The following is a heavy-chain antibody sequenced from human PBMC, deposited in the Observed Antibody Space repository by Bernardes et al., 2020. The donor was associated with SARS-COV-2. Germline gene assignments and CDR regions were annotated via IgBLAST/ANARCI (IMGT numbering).Heavy chain of an antibody. CDR2: IYFTGST. CDR3: ARRSSGWLQGLYYFDY. J-gene: IGHJ4*02. D-gene: IGHD6-19*01. V-gene: IGHV4-59*08. Sequence: SETLSLTCTVSGGSISSYYWSWIRQPPGKGLEWIGYIYFTGSTNYNPSLRSRVTISVDTSKNQFSLKLSSVTAADTAVYYCARRSSGWLQGLYYFDYWGQGTLVTVSS. CDR1: GGSISSYY.